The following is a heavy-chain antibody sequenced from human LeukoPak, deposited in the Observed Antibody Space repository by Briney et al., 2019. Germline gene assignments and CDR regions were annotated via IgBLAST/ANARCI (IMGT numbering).Heavy chain of an antibody. V-gene: IGHV1-18*01. D-gene: IGHD3-22*01. CDR3: ARDLPTYYYDSSGAGDY. CDR2: ISAYNGNT. Sequence: ASVKVSCKASSYTFTSYGISWVRQAPGQGLEWMGWISAYNGNTNYAQKLQGRVTMTTDTSTSTAYMELRSLRSDDTAVYYCARDLPTYYYDSSGAGDYWGQGTPVTVSS. CDR1: SYTFTSYG. J-gene: IGHJ4*02.